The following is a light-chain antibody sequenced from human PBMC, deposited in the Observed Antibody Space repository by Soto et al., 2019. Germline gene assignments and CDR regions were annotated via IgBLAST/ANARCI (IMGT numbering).Light chain of an antibody. Sequence: AIQLTQSPSSLAASTGDRVTITCRASQGIASGLAWYQQKPGKAPKLLIQDASSLESGVPSRFSGSGSGTDFTLTISSLQPEDFAIYHCQQVNSYPFTFGGGTKLEI. J-gene: IGKJ2*01. V-gene: IGKV1-13*02. CDR2: DAS. CDR3: QQVNSYPFT. CDR1: QGIASG.